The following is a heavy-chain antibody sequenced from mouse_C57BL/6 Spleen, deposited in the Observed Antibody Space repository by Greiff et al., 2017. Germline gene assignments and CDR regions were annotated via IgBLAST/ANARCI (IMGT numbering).Heavy chain of an antibody. D-gene: IGHD4-1*01. CDR1: GYTFTSYG. V-gene: IGHV1-81*01. Sequence: LVESGAELARPGASVKLSCKASGYTFTSYGISWVKQRTGQGLEWIGEIYPRSGNTYYNEKFKGKATLTADKSSSTAYMELRSLTSEDSAVYFCARREGLGPDYWGQGTTLTVSS. J-gene: IGHJ2*01. CDR3: ARREGLGPDY. CDR2: IYPRSGNT.